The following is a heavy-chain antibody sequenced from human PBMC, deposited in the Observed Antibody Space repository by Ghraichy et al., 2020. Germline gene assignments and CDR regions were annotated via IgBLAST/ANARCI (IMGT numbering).Heavy chain of an antibody. V-gene: IGHV3-21*01. CDR3: ASTWRGYGSSAPPY. Sequence: GGSLRLSCAASGFTFSSYSMNWVRQAPGKGLEWVSSISSSSSYIYYADSVKGRFTISRDNAKNSLYLQMNSLRAEDTAVYYCASTWRGYGSSAPPYWGQGNLVTVSS. CDR2: ISSSSSYI. CDR1: GFTFSSYS. D-gene: IGHD3-22*01. J-gene: IGHJ4*02.